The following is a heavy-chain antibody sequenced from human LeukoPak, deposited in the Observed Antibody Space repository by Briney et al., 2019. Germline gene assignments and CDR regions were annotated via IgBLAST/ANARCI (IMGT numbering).Heavy chain of an antibody. D-gene: IGHD1-26*01. CDR1: GFTFSSYW. Sequence: GGSLRLSCAASGFTFSSYWMSWVRQAPGKGLEWVANIKKDGSEKYYVDSVKGRFTISRDNAKTSLYLQMNSLRAEDTAVYYCAREGGEWELLRTFDYWGQGTLVTVSS. J-gene: IGHJ4*02. V-gene: IGHV3-7*01. CDR2: IKKDGSEK. CDR3: AREGGEWELLRTFDY.